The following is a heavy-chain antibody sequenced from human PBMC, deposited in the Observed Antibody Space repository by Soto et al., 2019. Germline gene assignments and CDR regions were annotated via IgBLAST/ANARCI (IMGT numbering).Heavy chain of an antibody. CDR2: IWYDGSDK. J-gene: IGHJ6*03. CDR3: ARDSGGDYHNYYMDV. CDR1: GFTFSYYA. Sequence: QMQLVESGGGVVQPGTSLRLSCAASGFTFSYYAMHWVRQAPGKGLEWVTIIWYDGSDKNYGDSVKGRFTISRDNSKNTLYLRMNSLRVEDTAVYYCARDSGGDYHNYYMDVWGKGTTVTVSS. D-gene: IGHD4-17*01. V-gene: IGHV3-33*01.